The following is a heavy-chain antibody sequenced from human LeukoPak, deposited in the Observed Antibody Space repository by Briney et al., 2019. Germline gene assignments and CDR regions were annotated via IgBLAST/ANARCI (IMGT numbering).Heavy chain of an antibody. Sequence: SVKVSCKASGGTFSSYAISWVRQAPGQGLEWMGGIIPIFGTANYAQEFQGRVTITADESTSTAYMELSSLRSEDTAVYYCAREYCGGDCYDYYFDYWGQGTLVTVSS. CDR3: AREYCGGDCYDYYFDY. V-gene: IGHV1-69*13. J-gene: IGHJ4*02. CDR1: GGTFSSYA. D-gene: IGHD2-21*02. CDR2: IIPIFGTA.